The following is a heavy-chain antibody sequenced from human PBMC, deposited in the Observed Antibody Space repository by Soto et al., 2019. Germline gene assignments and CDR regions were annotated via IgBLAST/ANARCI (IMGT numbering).Heavy chain of an antibody. CDR2: ISSSSSYI. Sequence: EVQLVESGGGLVKPGGSLRLSGAASGFPLGSYRINWFRQAPGKGLEWVSSISSSSSYIYYADSVKGRFTISRDNAKNSLYLQMNSLRAEDTAVYYCASGGDYDPWGQGTLVTVSS. CDR1: GFPLGSYR. V-gene: IGHV3-21*01. CDR3: ASGGDYDP. D-gene: IGHD4-17*01. J-gene: IGHJ5*02.